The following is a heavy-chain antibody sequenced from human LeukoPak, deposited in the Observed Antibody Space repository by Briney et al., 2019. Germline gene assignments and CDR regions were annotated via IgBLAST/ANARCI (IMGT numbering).Heavy chain of an antibody. CDR3: ARASPIAVAASDY. CDR1: GSSISSGGYY. Sequence: SETLSLTCTVSGSSISSGGYYWSWIRQPPGKGLEWIGYIYHSGSTYYNPSLKSRVTISVDRSKNQFSLKLSSVTAADTAVYYCARASPIAVAASDYWGQGTLVTVSS. J-gene: IGHJ4*02. V-gene: IGHV4-30-2*01. CDR2: IYHSGST. D-gene: IGHD6-19*01.